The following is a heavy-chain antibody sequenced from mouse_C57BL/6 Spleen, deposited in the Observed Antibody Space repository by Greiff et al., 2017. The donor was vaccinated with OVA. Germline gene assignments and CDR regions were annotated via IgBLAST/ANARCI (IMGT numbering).Heavy chain of an antibody. J-gene: IGHJ2*01. V-gene: IGHV1-53*01. CDR2: INPSNGGT. CDR3: ARWEDYYDYYFDY. D-gene: IGHD2-4*01. CDR1: GYTFTSYW. Sequence: VQLQQPGTELVKPGASVKLSCKASGYTFTSYWMHWVKQRPGQGLEWIGNINPSNGGTNYNEKFKSKATLTVDKSSSTAYMQLSSLTSEDSAVYDCARWEDYYDYYFDYWGQGTTLTVSS.